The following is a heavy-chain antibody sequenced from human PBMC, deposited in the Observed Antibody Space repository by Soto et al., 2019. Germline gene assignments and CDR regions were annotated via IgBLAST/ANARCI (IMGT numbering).Heavy chain of an antibody. CDR1: GYTLTELS. CDR3: AREFRRSNQFEH. CDR2: FDLENGET. Sequence: ASVKVSCKVSGYTLTELSIHGVRQAPGEGLEWMGGFDLENGETIYAQSFQGRVTMTEESSADTPYMELSSLRSEDTAVYYCAREFRRSNQFEHWVGRTMVAVCS. J-gene: IGHJ1*01. V-gene: IGHV1-24*01. D-gene: IGHD1-26*01.